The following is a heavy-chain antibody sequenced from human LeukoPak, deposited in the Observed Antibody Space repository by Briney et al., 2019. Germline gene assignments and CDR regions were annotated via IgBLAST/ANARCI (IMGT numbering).Heavy chain of an antibody. CDR1: GGSINSGGYY. Sequence: SETLSLTCTVSGGSINSGGYYWSWIRQHPGKGLEWIGYIYYSGSTYYNPSLKSRVTISVDTSKNQFSLKLTSVTAADTAVYYCARGRRGGNSEYFQHWGQGTLVTVS. CDR3: ARGRRGGNSEYFQH. V-gene: IGHV4-31*03. D-gene: IGHD4-23*01. J-gene: IGHJ1*01. CDR2: IYYSGST.